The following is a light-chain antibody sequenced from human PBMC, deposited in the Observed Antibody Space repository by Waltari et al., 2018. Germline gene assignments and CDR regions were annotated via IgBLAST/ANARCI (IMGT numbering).Light chain of an antibody. CDR2: KNG. Sequence: QSVLTQPPSASGTPGQGVTISCSGSSSNIGSNYVCWYQQLPGTTPKLLIYKNGQWPSGVPDRFSGSKSGTSASLAVSGLRSEDEADYYCAAWDDSLSGPVFGGGTKLTVL. V-gene: IGLV1-47*01. J-gene: IGLJ2*01. CDR3: AAWDDSLSGPV. CDR1: SSNIGSNY.